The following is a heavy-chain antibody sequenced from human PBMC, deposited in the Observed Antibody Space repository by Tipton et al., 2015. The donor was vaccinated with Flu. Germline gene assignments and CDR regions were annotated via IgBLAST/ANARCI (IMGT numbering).Heavy chain of an antibody. D-gene: IGHD4-17*01. CDR3: ARRGPTVSTSSGWYFEV. CDR1: GDSIGSDYY. J-gene: IGHJ2*01. Sequence: TLSLTCSVSGDSIGSDYYWGWIRQPPGKGLEWLGNIHRSGNTYYNSSLKSRVTISLDKSKNQFSLNLRSVTAADTAVYYCARRGPTVSTSSGWYFEVWGRGTRVTVSS. V-gene: IGHV4-38-2*01. CDR2: IHRSGNT.